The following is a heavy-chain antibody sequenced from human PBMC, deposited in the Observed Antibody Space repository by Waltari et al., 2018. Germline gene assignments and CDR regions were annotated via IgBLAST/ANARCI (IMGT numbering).Heavy chain of an antibody. CDR3: ARVDEADYYYGMDV. D-gene: IGHD6-19*01. Sequence: QVQLQESGPGLVKPSETLSLTCTVSGGSISSHYWSWIRPPPGKGLEWIGYIYYSGSTNYNPARKRRVTISVDTAKNQFSLKLSFVTAADTAVYYCARVDEADYYYGMDVWGQGTTVTVSS. V-gene: IGHV4-59*11. CDR1: GGSISSHY. J-gene: IGHJ6*02. CDR2: IYYSGST.